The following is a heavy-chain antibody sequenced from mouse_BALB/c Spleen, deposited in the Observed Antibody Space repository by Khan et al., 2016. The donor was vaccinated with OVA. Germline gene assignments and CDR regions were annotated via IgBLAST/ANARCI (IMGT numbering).Heavy chain of an antibody. J-gene: IGHJ2*01. CDR2: INPTSDYT. Sequence: QVQLQQSGAELAKPGASVKMSCKASGYTFTTYWMHWVKQRPGQGLEWIGYINPTSDYTDYNEKFKDKATLSADKSSSTAYMQLSSLTSEDYAVYYCARDRIDYWGQGTTLTVSS. CDR3: ARDRIDY. V-gene: IGHV1-7*01. CDR1: GYTFTTYW.